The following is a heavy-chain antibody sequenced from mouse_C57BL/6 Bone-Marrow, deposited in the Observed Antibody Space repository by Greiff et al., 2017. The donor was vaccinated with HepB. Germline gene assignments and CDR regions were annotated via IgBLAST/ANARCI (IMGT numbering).Heavy chain of an antibody. CDR1: GYTFTSYW. Sequence: QVQLQQPGAELVMPGASVKLSCKASGYTFTSYWMHWVKQRPGPGLEWIGEIDPSDSYTNYNQKFKGKSTLTVDKSSSTAYMQLSSLTSEDSAVYYCARGRVLYYFDYWGQGTTLTVSS. CDR2: IDPSDSYT. CDR3: ARGRVLYYFDY. V-gene: IGHV1-69*01. J-gene: IGHJ2*01.